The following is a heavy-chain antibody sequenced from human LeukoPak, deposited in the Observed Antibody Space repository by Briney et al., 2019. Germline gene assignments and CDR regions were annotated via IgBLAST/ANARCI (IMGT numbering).Heavy chain of an antibody. Sequence: GGSLRLSCAASGFTFSSYAMHWVRQAPGKGLEWVAVISYYGSNKYYADSVKGRFTISRDNSKNTLYLQMNSLRAEDTAVYYCARDRGPYDSRHAFDIWGQGTMVTVSS. CDR2: ISYYGSNK. CDR3: ARDRGPYDSRHAFDI. V-gene: IGHV3-30*01. D-gene: IGHD3-22*01. J-gene: IGHJ3*02. CDR1: GFTFSSYA.